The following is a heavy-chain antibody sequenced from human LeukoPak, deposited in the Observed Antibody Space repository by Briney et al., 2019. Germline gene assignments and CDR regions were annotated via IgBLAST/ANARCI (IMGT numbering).Heavy chain of an antibody. V-gene: IGHV3-30*03. J-gene: IGHJ6*03. CDR1: GFTFSSYS. CDR3: AREPRGLYYMDV. CDR2: ISYDGSNK. Sequence: GGSLRLYCAASGFTFSSYSMNWVRQAPGKGLEWVAVISYDGSNKYYADSVKGRFTISRDNSKNTLYLQMNSLRAEDTAVYYCAREPRGLYYMDVWGKGTTVTVSS. D-gene: IGHD5-24*01.